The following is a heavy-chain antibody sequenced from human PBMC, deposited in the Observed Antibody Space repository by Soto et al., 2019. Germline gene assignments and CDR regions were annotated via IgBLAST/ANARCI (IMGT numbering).Heavy chain of an antibody. J-gene: IGHJ4*02. CDR3: AKNWNWGSLVH. CDR1: GDSISTDY. D-gene: IGHD7-27*01. CDR2: IYYGGST. V-gene: IGHV4-59*08. Sequence: SETLSLTCTVSGDSISTDYWSWIRQSPGKGLEWIGFIYYGGSTNYNPSLKSRVTISVDTPKNQFSLKLSSVAAADTAVYYCAKNWNWGSLVHWGQGTLVTVSS.